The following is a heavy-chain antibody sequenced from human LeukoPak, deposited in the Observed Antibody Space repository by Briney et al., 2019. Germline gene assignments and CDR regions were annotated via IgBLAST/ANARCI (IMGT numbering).Heavy chain of an antibody. CDR2: MNPNSGNT. Sequence: GASVKVSCKASGYTFTSYDINWVRQATGQGLEWMGWMNPNSGNTGYAQKFQGRVTITRNTSISTAYMELSSLRSEDTAVYYCARGSNGDYDFWSGYYTGYYYYYMDVWGKGTTVTVSS. CDR1: GYTFTSYD. CDR3: ARGSNGDYDFWSGYYTGYYYYYMDV. J-gene: IGHJ6*03. V-gene: IGHV1-8*03. D-gene: IGHD3-3*01.